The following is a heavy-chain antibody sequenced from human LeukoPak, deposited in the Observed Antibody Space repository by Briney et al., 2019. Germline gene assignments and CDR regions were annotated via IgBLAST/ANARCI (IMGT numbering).Heavy chain of an antibody. V-gene: IGHV4-4*07. CDR3: ARARPQFDY. Sequence: SETLSLTXTVSGDSISSTHWSWIRQTAGKGLEWIGRIYTNGGTDYNPSLKSRVTISRDTSKNQFSLQLTSVTAADTAVYYCARARPQFDYWGQGTLVTVSS. D-gene: IGHD5-24*01. J-gene: IGHJ4*02. CDR1: GDSISSTH. CDR2: IYTNGGT.